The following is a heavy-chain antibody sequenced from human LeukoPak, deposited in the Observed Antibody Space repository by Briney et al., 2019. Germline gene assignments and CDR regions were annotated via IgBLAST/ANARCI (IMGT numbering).Heavy chain of an antibody. CDR2: IKSKTDGGTT. V-gene: IGHV3-15*01. CDR3: TTEGGPYCGGDCYFFDY. Sequence: GGSLRLSCAASGFTFSNAWMSWVRQAPGKGLEWVGRIKSKTDGGTTDYAAPVKGRFTISRDDPKNTLYLQMNSLKTEDTAVYYCTTEGGPYCGGDCYFFDYWGQGTLVTVSS. J-gene: IGHJ4*02. CDR1: GFTFSNAW. D-gene: IGHD2-21*02.